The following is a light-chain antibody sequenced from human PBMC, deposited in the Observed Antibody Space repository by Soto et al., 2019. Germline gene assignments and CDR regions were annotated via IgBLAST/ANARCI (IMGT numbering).Light chain of an antibody. V-gene: IGLV1-51*01. CDR3: GTMDFGLSTVV. J-gene: IGLJ2*01. Sequence: QSVLTQPPSVSATPGQKVTISCSGSSFNIGNNYVSWYQQLPGTAPKLLIYDNNKRPSGIPDRFSGSKSVTSATLDITGLPTGDGAHYYCGTMDFGLSTVVFGGGTKLTVL. CDR2: DNN. CDR1: SFNIGNNY.